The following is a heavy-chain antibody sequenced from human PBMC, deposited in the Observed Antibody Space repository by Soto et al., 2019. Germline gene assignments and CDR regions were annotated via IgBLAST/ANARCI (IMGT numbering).Heavy chain of an antibody. D-gene: IGHD2-2*01. Sequence: QVQLQQWGAGLLKPSETLSLTCAVYGGCFSGYYWSWIRQPPGKGLEWIGEINHSGSTNYNPSLKSRVTISVDTSKNQFSLKLSSVTAADTAVYYCARGTRGYIVVVPAALDYWGQGTLVTVSS. CDR2: INHSGST. CDR3: ARGTRGYIVVVPAALDY. J-gene: IGHJ4*02. CDR1: GGCFSGYY. V-gene: IGHV4-34*01.